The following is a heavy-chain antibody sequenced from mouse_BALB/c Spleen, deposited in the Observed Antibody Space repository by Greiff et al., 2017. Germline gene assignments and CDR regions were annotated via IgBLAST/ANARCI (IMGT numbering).Heavy chain of an antibody. CDR2: ISSGSSTI. CDR3: AANWDYYAMDY. D-gene: IGHD4-1*01. V-gene: IGHV5-17*02. J-gene: IGHJ4*01. Sequence: EVKLMESGGGLVQPGGSRKLSCAASGFTFSSFGMHWVRQAPEKGLEWVAYISSGSSTIYYADTVKGRFTISRDNPKNTLFLQMTSLRSEDTAMYYCAANWDYYAMDYWGQGTSVTVSS. CDR1: GFTFSSFG.